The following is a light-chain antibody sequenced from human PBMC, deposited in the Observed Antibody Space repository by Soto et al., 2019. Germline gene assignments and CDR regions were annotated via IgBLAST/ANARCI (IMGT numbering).Light chain of an antibody. CDR2: AAS. CDR1: QGISNY. Sequence: DIQRTQSPSSLSASVGDRVTITCRASQGISNYLAWYQQKPGKVPKLLIYAASTLQSGVPSRFSGSGSGTDFTITISSLQPEDVATYYCQTYNSAPGAFGPGTKVDIK. V-gene: IGKV1-27*01. CDR3: QTYNSAPGA. J-gene: IGKJ3*01.